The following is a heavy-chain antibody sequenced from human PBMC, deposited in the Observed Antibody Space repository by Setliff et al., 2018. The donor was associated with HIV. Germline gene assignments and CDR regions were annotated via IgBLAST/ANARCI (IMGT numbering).Heavy chain of an antibody. Sequence: ASVKVSCKASGYTFTAHFLHWVRQAPGQGLEWMGRINPNSGAADYAQNFQGRVTMTRATSMSTAYMEVSNLRSNDTATYYCAVPITRTDYEGLDYWGQGTLVTV. V-gene: IGHV1-2*06. D-gene: IGHD4-17*01. CDR1: GYTFTAHF. CDR3: AVPITRTDYEGLDY. J-gene: IGHJ4*02. CDR2: INPNSGAA.